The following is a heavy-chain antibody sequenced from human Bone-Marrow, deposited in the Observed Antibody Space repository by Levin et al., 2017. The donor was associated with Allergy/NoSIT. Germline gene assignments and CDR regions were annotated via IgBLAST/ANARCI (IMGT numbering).Heavy chain of an antibody. CDR3: AANGKGATQGFDY. V-gene: IGHV3-21*01. J-gene: IGHJ4*02. Sequence: ETLSLTCAASGFTFSSYSMNWVRQAPGKGLEWVSSISSSSSYIYYADSVKGRFTISRDNAKNSLYLQMNSLRAEDTAVYYCAANGKGATQGFDYWGQGTLVTVSS. CDR2: ISSSSSYI. D-gene: IGHD1-26*01. CDR1: GFTFSSYS.